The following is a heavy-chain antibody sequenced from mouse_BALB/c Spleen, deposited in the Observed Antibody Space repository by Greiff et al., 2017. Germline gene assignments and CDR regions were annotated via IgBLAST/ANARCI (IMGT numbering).Heavy chain of an antibody. D-gene: IGHD2-14*01. CDR3: AREGVRFAY. J-gene: IGHJ3*01. V-gene: IGHV5-6*01. Sequence: DVHLVESGGDLVKPGGSLKLSCGASGFTFSSYGMSWVRQTPDKRLEWVATISSGGSYTYYPDSVKGRFTISRDNAKNTLYLQMSSLKSEDTAMYYCAREGVRFAYWGQGTLVTVSA. CDR1: GFTFSSYG. CDR2: ISSGGSYT.